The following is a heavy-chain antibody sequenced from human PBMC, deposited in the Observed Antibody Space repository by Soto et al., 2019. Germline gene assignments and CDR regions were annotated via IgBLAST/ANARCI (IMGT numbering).Heavy chain of an antibody. D-gene: IGHD6-13*01. CDR2: INHSGST. CDR1: GGSFSGYY. J-gene: IGHJ4*02. Sequence: SETLSLTCAVYGGSFSGYYWSWIRQPPGKGLEWIGEINHSGSTNYNPSLKSRVTISVDTSKNQFSLKLSSVTAADTAVYYCARGGVAAAPRYWGQGPLVTVSS. V-gene: IGHV4-34*01. CDR3: ARGGVAAAPRY.